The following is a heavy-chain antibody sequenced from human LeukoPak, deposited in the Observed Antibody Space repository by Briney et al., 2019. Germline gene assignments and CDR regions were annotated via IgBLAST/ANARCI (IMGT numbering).Heavy chain of an antibody. CDR2: ISAYNGNT. J-gene: IGHJ4*02. V-gene: IGHV1-18*01. CDR3: ARDTIFGVVIDFDY. CDR1: GYTFTSYG. Sequence: GASVKVSCKASGYTFTSYGISWMRQAPGQGLEWMGWISAYNGNTNYAQKLQGRVTMTTDTSTSTAYMELRSLRSDDTAVYYCARDTIFGVVIDFDYWGKGTLVTVSS. D-gene: IGHD3-3*01.